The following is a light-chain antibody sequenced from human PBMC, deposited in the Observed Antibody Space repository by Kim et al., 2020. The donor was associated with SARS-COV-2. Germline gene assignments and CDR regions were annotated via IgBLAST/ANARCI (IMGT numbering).Light chain of an antibody. Sequence: DIQMTQSPSSVSASVGDRVTITCRASQAISSFLAWYQQKPGIAPKLLIFAASTLHNGVPSRFSGSGSGTHFTLTINSLQPEDLATYYCQQAHTFPWTFGKGPRWIS. CDR1: QAISSF. V-gene: IGKV1-12*01. CDR2: AAS. CDR3: QQAHTFPWT. J-gene: IGKJ1*01.